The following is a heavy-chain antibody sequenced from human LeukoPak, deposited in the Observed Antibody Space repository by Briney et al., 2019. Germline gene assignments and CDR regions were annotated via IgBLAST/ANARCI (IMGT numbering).Heavy chain of an antibody. CDR1: GFTFSGYG. J-gene: IGHJ3*02. CDR3: AREDYAFDI. V-gene: IGHV3-33*08. CDR2: IWSDGSEK. Sequence: GGSLRLSCAASGFTFSGYGMHWVRQTPGKGLEWVAVIWSDGSEKYYADSVKGRFTISRDNSKNTLFLQMNSLRGEDTAVYYCAREDYAFDIWGQGTMVTVSS.